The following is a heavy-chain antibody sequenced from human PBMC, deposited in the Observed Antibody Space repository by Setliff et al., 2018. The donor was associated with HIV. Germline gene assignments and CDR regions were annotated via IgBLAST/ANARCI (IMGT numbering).Heavy chain of an antibody. D-gene: IGHD3-22*01. CDR2: IDYSGRT. CDR1: GDSISSHS. Sequence: SETLSLTCNVSGDSISSHSWTWIRQPPGKGLEWIGSIDYSGRTDKKTSLKSRLRMSIDTSKNQFYVNLFSVTAADTAIYYCARVFYDSGGFFTTVGPLYLDLWGRGTLVTVSS. V-gene: IGHV4-59*11. CDR3: ARVFYDSGGFFTTVGPLYLDL. J-gene: IGHJ2*01.